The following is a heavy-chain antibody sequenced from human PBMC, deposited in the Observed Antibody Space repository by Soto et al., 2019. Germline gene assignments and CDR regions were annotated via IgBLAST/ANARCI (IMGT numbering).Heavy chain of an antibody. V-gene: IGHV4-39*06. Sequence: SETLSLTCTVSGGSISSSDFYWGWLRQTPGKGLEWIGNMYYSGTTYYNPSLKSRVTISVDTSKNQFTLKLSSVTAADTAVYYCARGVEDIVAQTYSPNWFDPWGQGTLVTVSS. J-gene: IGHJ5*02. CDR3: ARGVEDIVAQTYSPNWFDP. CDR2: MYYSGTT. D-gene: IGHD2-15*01. CDR1: GGSISSSDFY.